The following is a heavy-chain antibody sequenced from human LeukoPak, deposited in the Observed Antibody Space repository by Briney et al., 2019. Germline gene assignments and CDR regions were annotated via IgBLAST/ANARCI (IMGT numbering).Heavy chain of an antibody. Sequence: PGGSLRLSCAASGFTFNSYAMTWVRQAPGKGLEWVSAISGSGGGTYFADSVKGRFTISRDNSKNTLYLQMNSLRPEDTAVYYCAKEGRAVALYYFYYMDVWGKGTTVTVSS. J-gene: IGHJ6*03. CDR2: ISGSGGGT. CDR1: GFTFNSYA. V-gene: IGHV3-23*01. CDR3: AKEGRAVALYYFYYMDV. D-gene: IGHD6-19*01.